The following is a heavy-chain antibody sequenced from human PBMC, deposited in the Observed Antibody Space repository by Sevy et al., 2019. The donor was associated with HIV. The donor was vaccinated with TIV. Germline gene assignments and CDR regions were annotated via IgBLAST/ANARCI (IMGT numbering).Heavy chain of an antibody. CDR3: ARVVVTAINYYYGIDV. Sequence: GGSLRLSCAASGFTFSSYSMNWVRQAPGKGLEWVSSISSSSSYIYYADSVKGRFTISRDNAKNSLYLQMNSLRAEDTAVYYCARVVVTAINYYYGIDVWGQGTTVTVSS. CDR2: ISSSSSYI. J-gene: IGHJ6*02. D-gene: IGHD2-21*02. V-gene: IGHV3-21*01. CDR1: GFTFSSYS.